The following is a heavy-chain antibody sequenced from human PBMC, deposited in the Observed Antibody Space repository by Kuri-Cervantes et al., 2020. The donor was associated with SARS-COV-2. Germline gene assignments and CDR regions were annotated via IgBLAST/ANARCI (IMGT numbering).Heavy chain of an antibody. J-gene: IGHJ4*02. CDR2: IIPIFGIA. Sequence: GGSLRLSCKGSGYSFTSYGISWVRQAPGQGLEWMGGIIPIFGIANYAQKFQGRVTITADKSTSTAYMELSSLRSEDTAVYYCAAELGVVITHFGYWGQGTLVTVSS. CDR1: GYSFTSYG. D-gene: IGHD3-22*01. CDR3: AAELGVVITHFGY. V-gene: IGHV1-69*17.